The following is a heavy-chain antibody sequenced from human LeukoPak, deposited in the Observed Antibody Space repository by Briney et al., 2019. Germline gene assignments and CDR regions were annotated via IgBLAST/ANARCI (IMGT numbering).Heavy chain of an antibody. Sequence: PGGSLRLSGAASGFTFSSYEMNWVRQAPGKGLEWVSYISSSGSTIYYADSVKGRFTISRDNAKNSLYLQMNSLRAEDTAVYYCARVARYCSSTSCYSAGDYYYYGMDVWGKGTTVTVSS. CDR3: ARVARYCSSTSCYSAGDYYYYGMDV. D-gene: IGHD2-2*01. V-gene: IGHV3-48*03. CDR1: GFTFSSYE. J-gene: IGHJ6*04. CDR2: ISSSGSTI.